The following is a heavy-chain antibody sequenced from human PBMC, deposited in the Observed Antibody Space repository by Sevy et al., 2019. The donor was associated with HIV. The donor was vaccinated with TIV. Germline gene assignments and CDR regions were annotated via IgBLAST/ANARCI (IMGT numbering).Heavy chain of an antibody. D-gene: IGHD3-10*01. J-gene: IGHJ4*02. CDR1: GFTFSNYA. V-gene: IGHV3-33*01. CDR2: IWSDGRFE. Sequence: GGSLRLSCAATGFTFSNYAMHWVRQTPGKGLEWVAIIWSDGRFENHGDSVKGRFTISRDNSKNTLYLQMNNVRVEDTAVYYCARGGYYYYNAAYYALDSWGQGTLVTVSS. CDR3: ARGGYYYYNAAYYALDS.